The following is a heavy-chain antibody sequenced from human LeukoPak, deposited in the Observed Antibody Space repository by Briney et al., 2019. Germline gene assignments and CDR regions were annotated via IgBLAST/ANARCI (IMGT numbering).Heavy chain of an antibody. J-gene: IGHJ4*02. V-gene: IGHV3-53*01. D-gene: IGHD4-17*01. CDR1: GFTFSSYA. Sequence: GGSLRLSCAASGFTFSSYAMSWVRQAPGKGLEWVSVIYSGGSTDYADSVKGRLTISRDNSKNTLYLQMNSLRAEDTAVYYCARVVDHDYGDYYLDYWGQGTLVTVSS. CDR3: ARVVDHDYGDYYLDY. CDR2: IYSGGST.